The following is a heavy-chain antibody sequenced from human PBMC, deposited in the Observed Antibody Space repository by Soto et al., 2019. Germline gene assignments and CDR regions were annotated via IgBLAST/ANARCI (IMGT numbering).Heavy chain of an antibody. Sequence: SETLSLTCTVSGGSISSSSYYWGWIRQPPGKGLEWIGSIYYSGSTYYNPSLKSRVTISVDTSKNQFSLKLSSVTAADTAVYYGATPSGGSSGGIDYWGQGTLVTVSS. CDR3: ATPSGGSSGGIDY. J-gene: IGHJ4*02. CDR2: IYYSGST. V-gene: IGHV4-39*01. D-gene: IGHD6-13*01. CDR1: GGSISSSSYY.